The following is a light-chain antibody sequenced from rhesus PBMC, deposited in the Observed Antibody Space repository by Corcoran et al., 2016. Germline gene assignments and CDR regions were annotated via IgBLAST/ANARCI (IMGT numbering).Light chain of an antibody. Sequence: DIQMTQSPSSLSASVGDTVTITCRASQSISSWLAWYQQKPGKAPKPLIYKASSLQSWVPTRFSGSGSETDFTLTISSLQSEDFATYYCQQYNSSPRTFGQGTKVDIK. CDR1: QSISSW. V-gene: IGKV1-22*01. CDR2: KAS. CDR3: QQYNSSPRT. J-gene: IGKJ1*01.